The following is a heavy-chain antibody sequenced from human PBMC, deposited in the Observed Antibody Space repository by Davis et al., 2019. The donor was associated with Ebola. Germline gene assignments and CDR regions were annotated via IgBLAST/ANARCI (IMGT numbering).Heavy chain of an antibody. J-gene: IGHJ4*02. CDR2: ISYISGTI. CDR1: GFIFSSYS. Sequence: PGGSLRLSCVASGFIFSSYSMNWVRQAPGKGLEWVSYISYISGTIYFADSVKGRFTISRDIAKNSLYLQMHSLRGDDTAVYFCARETPISSRSDWWGQGTLVTVSS. CDR3: ARETPISSRSDW. V-gene: IGHV3-48*01. D-gene: IGHD2-2*01.